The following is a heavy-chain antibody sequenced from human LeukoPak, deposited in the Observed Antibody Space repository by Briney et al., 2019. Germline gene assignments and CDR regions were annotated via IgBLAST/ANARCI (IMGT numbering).Heavy chain of an antibody. CDR2: IYYSGST. D-gene: IGHD3-22*01. V-gene: IGHV4-30-4*01. CDR3: ARGITMIVEVDY. CDR1: GGSISSGDYY. Sequence: LSQTLSLTCTVSGGSISSGDYYWSWIRQPPGKGLEWIGYIYYSGSTYYNPSLKSRVTISVDTSKNQFSLKLSSVTAADTAVYYCARGITMIVEVDYWGQGTLVTVSS. J-gene: IGHJ4*02.